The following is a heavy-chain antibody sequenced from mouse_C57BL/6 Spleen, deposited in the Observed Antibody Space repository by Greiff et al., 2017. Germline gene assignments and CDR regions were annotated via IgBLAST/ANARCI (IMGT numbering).Heavy chain of an antibody. CDR1: GYTFTSYW. CDR3: AVAYYSNYVWAY. V-gene: IGHV1-69*01. CDR2: IDPSDSYT. D-gene: IGHD2-5*01. Sequence: QVQLQQPGAELVMPGASVKLSCKASGYTFTSYWMHWVKQRPGQGLEWIGEIDPSDSYTNYNQKFKGKSTLTVDKSSSTAYMQLSSLTSEDSAVYYCAVAYYSNYVWAYWGQGTLVTVSA. J-gene: IGHJ3*01.